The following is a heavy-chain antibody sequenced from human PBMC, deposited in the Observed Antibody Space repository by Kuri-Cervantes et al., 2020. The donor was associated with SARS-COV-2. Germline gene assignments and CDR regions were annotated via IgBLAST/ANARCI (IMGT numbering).Heavy chain of an antibody. Sequence: GGSLRLSCAASGFTFSSYAMHWVRQAPGKGLEWVAVISYDGSNKYYADSVKGRFTISRDNSKNTLYLQMNSLKPEDTAVYYCVQDSKYGGYSGTFDMWGQGTMVTVSS. D-gene: IGHD4-23*01. CDR2: ISYDGSNK. J-gene: IGHJ3*02. CDR3: VQDSKYGGYSGTFDM. V-gene: IGHV3-30-3*01. CDR1: GFTFSSYA.